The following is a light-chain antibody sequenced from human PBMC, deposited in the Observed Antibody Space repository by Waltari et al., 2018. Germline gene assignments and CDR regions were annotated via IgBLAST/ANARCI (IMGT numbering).Light chain of an antibody. J-gene: IGKJ3*01. Sequence: AIQLTQSPSSLSVSVGDRVPFACRASQGLSRALAWYQQKPGKPPRLLIYDASSLETGVPSRFSGSGSGTDFTLTISSLQPEDFATYYCQQFNIYPFSFGPGTTVDIK. CDR2: DAS. CDR1: QGLSRA. CDR3: QQFNIYPFS. V-gene: IGKV1-13*02.